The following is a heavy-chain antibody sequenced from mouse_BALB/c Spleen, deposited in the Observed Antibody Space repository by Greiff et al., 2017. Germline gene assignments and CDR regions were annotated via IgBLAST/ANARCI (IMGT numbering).Heavy chain of an antibody. CDR3: ARKRDDAMDY. CDR2: IDPANGNT. CDR1: GFNIKDTY. J-gene: IGHJ4*01. V-gene: IGHV14-3*02. Sequence: EVQLQESGAELVRPGALVKLSCKASGFNIKDTYMHWVKQRPEQGLEWIGRIDPANGNTKYDPKFQGKATITADTSSNTAYLQLSSLTSEDTAVYYCARKRDDAMDYWGQGTAVTVSS.